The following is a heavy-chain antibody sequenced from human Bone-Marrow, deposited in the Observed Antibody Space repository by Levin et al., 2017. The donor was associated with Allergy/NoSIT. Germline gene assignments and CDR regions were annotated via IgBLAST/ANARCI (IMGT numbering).Heavy chain of an antibody. CDR2: IYWDDDK. Sequence: SGPTLVKPTQTLTLTCTFSGFSLSTSGVSVGWIRQPPGKALEWLGHIYWDDDKRYSPSLKSRRTITADTSKNQVGLTMTNMDPVDTATYFCAHIGTYNYGFIGGIDPWGQGTLVTVSS. CDR1: GFSLSTSGVS. V-gene: IGHV2-5*02. J-gene: IGHJ5*02. D-gene: IGHD3-10*01. CDR3: AHIGTYNYGFIGGIDP.